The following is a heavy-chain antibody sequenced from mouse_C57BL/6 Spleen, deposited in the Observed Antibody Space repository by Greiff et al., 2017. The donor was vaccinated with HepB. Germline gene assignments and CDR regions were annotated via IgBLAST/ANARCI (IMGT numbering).Heavy chain of an antibody. CDR3: ARRRLITTVVDWYFDV. V-gene: IGHV1-69*01. Sequence: QVQLQQPGAELVMPGASVKLSCKASGYTFTSYWMHWVKQRPGQGLEWIGEIDPSDSYTNYNQKFKGKSTLTVDKSSSTAYMQLSSLTSEDSAVYYCARRRLITTVVDWYFDVWGTGTTVTVSS. CDR2: IDPSDSYT. D-gene: IGHD1-1*01. CDR1: GYTFTSYW. J-gene: IGHJ1*03.